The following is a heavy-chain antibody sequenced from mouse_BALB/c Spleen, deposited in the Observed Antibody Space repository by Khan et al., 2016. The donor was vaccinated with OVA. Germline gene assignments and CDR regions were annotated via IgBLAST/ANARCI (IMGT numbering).Heavy chain of an antibody. D-gene: IGHD1-3*01. CDR2: IWAGGST. CDR1: GFSLSNYG. Sequence: VQLQESGPGLVAPSQTLSITCTVSGFSLSNYGVHWVRQPPGRGLEWLGVIWAGGSTNHNSALMSRLSISKDDSKSQVFLKMNSLQTDETAMYYCARAFYNGAWFAYWGQGTLGTVSA. CDR3: ARAFYNGAWFAY. J-gene: IGHJ3*01. V-gene: IGHV2-9*02.